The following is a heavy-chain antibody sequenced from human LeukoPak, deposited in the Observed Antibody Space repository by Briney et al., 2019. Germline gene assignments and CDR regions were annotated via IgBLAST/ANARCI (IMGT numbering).Heavy chain of an antibody. Sequence: GSLRLSCAASGFTFSSYEMNWVRQAPGKGLEWVSYISSSGSTIYYADSVKGRFTISRDNAKNSLYLQMNSLRAEDTAVYYCAKEDWIVGPKTGDDAFDIWGQGTMVTVSS. V-gene: IGHV3-48*03. CDR2: ISSSGSTI. J-gene: IGHJ3*02. CDR3: AKEDWIVGPKTGDDAFDI. CDR1: GFTFSSYE. D-gene: IGHD1-26*01.